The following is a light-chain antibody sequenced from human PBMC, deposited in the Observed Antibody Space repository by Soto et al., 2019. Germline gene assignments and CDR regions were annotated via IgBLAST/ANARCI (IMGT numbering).Light chain of an antibody. J-gene: IGLJ7*01. Sequence: SYELTQPPSVSVAPGETAKITCEGNNIGGKRVHWYQQKPGQAPVVVIYYDSDRPSGIPERFSGSNSRNTATLTISGVEAGDEADYYCQVWNSNSDHPVFGGGTQLTVL. CDR1: NIGGKR. CDR2: YDS. CDR3: QVWNSNSDHPV. V-gene: IGLV3-21*04.